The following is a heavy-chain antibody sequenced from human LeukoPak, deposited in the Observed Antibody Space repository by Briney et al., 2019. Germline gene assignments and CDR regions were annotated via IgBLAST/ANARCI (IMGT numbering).Heavy chain of an antibody. CDR1: GFTFSSYG. CDR3: AKDYDFWSGYSFDY. D-gene: IGHD3-3*01. Sequence: GGSLRLSCAASGFTFSSYGMHWVRQAPGKGLEWVAVISYDGSNKYYADSVKGRFTISRDNSKNTLYLQMNSLRAEDTAVYYCAKDYDFWSGYSFDYWGQRTLVTVSS. CDR2: ISYDGSNK. J-gene: IGHJ4*02. V-gene: IGHV3-30*18.